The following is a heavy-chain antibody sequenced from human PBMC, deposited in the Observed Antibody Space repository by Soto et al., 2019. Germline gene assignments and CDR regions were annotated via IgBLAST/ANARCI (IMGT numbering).Heavy chain of an antibody. CDR3: ARAEATIVSGIYYHYCFPS. CDR2: IYSGGTI. J-gene: IGHJ4*02. D-gene: IGHD1-26*01. CDR1: GFTVRTNY. V-gene: IGHV3-53*01. Sequence: EVQLVESGGGLIQPGGSLRLSCAASGFTVRTNYMTWVRQAPGKGLEWVSVIYSGGTIYYADSVKGRFTLSRDISKNMVYLQMNSLRVEDTAIYYCARAEATIVSGIYYHYCFPSWGQGTLVTVSS.